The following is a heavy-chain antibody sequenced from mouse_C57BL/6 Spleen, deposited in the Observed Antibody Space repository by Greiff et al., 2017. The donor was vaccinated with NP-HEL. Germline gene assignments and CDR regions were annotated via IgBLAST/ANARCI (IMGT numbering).Heavy chain of an antibody. D-gene: IGHD1-1*01. J-gene: IGHJ1*03. Sequence: VQGVESGAELVKPGASVKISCKASGYAFSSYWMNWVKPRPGKGLEWIGQIYPGDGDTNYNGKFKGKDTLTADKSSSTAYMQISSLTSEDSAVYFCERNSGSSYSYFDVGGTGTTVTVSS. V-gene: IGHV1-80*01. CDR2: IYPGDGDT. CDR1: GYAFSSYW. CDR3: ERNSGSSYSYFDV.